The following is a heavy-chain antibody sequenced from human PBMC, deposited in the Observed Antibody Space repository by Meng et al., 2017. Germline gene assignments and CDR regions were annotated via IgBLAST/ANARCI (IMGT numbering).Heavy chain of an antibody. J-gene: IGHJ4*02. Sequence: GPRSLKPPQNLSLPWAIAGDSVSRNSAAWNWIRQSPSRGLEWLGRTYYRSKWYNDYAVSVKSRITINPDTSKNQFSLQLNSVTPEDTAVYYCARGVVYAISYFDYWGQGTLVTVSS. CDR2: TYYRSKWYN. CDR1: GDSVSRNSAA. D-gene: IGHD2-8*02. CDR3: ARGVVYAISYFDY. V-gene: IGHV6-1*01.